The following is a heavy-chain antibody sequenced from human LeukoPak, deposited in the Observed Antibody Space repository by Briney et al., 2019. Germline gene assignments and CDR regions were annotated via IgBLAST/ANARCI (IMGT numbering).Heavy chain of an antibody. CDR3: ARDPPFIIGTTFFDY. V-gene: IGHV3-21*01. J-gene: IGHJ4*02. CDR1: GFTFSSYS. Sequence: GGSLRLSCAASGFTFSSYSMNWVRQAPGKGLEWASSISTSSTYIYYADSVKGRFTISRDNAKNSLYLQMNSLRAEDTAVYYCARDPPFIIGTTFFDYWGQGTLVTVSS. D-gene: IGHD1-20*01. CDR2: ISTSSTYI.